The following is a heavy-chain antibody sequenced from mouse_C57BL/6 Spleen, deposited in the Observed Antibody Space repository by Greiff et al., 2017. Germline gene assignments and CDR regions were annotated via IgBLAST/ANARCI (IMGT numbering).Heavy chain of an antibody. J-gene: IGHJ2*01. Sequence: QVQLQQPGAELVMPGASVKLSCKASGYTFTSYWMHWVKQRPGQGLEWIGEIDPSDSYTNYNQKFKGKSTLTVDKSSSTAYMQLSSLTSEDSAVYYCARGAYYGSNYLDYWGQGTTLTVSS. V-gene: IGHV1-69*01. CDR3: ARGAYYGSNYLDY. CDR2: IDPSDSYT. D-gene: IGHD1-1*01. CDR1: GYTFTSYW.